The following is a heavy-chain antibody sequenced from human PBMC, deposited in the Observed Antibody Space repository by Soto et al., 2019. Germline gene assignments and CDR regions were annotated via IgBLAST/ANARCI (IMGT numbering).Heavy chain of an antibody. V-gene: IGHV3-9*01. CDR2: ISWNSGSI. CDR3: AKDIGCSSTSCYALPYYYYYMDV. D-gene: IGHD2-2*01. J-gene: IGHJ6*03. Sequence: DVQLVESGGGLVQPGRSLRLSCAASGFTFDDYAMHWVRQAPGKGLEWVSGISWNSGSIGYADSVKGRFTISRDNAKNSLYLQMNSLRAEDTALYYCAKDIGCSSTSCYALPYYYYYMDVWGKGTTVTVSS. CDR1: GFTFDDYA.